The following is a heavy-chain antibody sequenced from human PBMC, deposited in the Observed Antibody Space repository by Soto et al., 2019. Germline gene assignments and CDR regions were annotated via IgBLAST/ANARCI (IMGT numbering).Heavy chain of an antibody. V-gene: IGHV3-74*01. CDR2: INPDGSTT. CDR3: ASLPQDVSPVPGNEGPEY. D-gene: IGHD6-19*01. CDR1: GFTFTNYW. Sequence: EVQLVESGGDLVQPGWSLRLSCAASGFTFTNYWMQWVRQAPGRGLLWISRINPDGSTTFYADSVKGRFTISRDNAKNTLYLQMNSLRGEDTAVYYCASLPQDVSPVPGNEGPEYWGQGTLVTVSS. J-gene: IGHJ4*02.